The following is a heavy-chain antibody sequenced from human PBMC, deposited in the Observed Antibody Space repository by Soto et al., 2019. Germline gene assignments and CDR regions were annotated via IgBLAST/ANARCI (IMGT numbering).Heavy chain of an antibody. CDR3: AKSHYDSSGYYLWFDP. J-gene: IGHJ5*02. V-gene: IGHV3-23*01. Sequence: LILSCAVSFFPFSSYAMSWVRQPAGKGLEWVSGISGADDSRYYADSVKRRFTISRDNSKSTLYLQMDSLRAEDTAVYYCAKSHYDSSGYYLWFDPWGQVTLVTVSS. CDR2: ISGADDSR. CDR1: FFPFSSYA. D-gene: IGHD3-22*01.